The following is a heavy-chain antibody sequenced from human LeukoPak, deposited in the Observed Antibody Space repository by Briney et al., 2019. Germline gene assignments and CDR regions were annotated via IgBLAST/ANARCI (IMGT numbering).Heavy chain of an antibody. CDR3: ARGQPQRYSSGWYVNWFDH. D-gene: IGHD6-19*01. J-gene: IGHJ5*02. V-gene: IGHV4-59*01. CDR2: IYYSGTT. CDR1: GASISSSY. Sequence: SETLSLTCTVSGASISSSYWSWVRQPPGKGLEWIGYIYYSGTTKYNPSLKSRVTISVDTSKNQFSLKVNSVAAADTAVYYCARGQPQRYSSGWYVNWFDHWGQGTLVTVSS.